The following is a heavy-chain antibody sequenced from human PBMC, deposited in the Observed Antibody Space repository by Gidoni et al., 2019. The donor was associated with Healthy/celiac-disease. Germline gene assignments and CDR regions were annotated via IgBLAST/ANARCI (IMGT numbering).Heavy chain of an antibody. CDR1: GFTVSSNY. D-gene: IGHD3-3*01. CDR3: ARGEDFWSGYPLDY. V-gene: IGHV3-66*01. Sequence: EVQLVESGGGLVQPGGSLRLSCAASGFTVSSNYMSWVRQAPGKGLEWVSVIYSGGSTYYADSVKGRFTISRDNSKNTLYLQMNSLRAEDTAVYYCARGEDFWSGYPLDYWGQGTLVTVSS. CDR2: IYSGGST. J-gene: IGHJ4*02.